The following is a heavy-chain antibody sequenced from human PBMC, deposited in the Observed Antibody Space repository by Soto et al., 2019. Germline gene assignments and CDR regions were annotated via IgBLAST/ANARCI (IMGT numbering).Heavy chain of an antibody. CDR2: IYYSGST. J-gene: IGHJ4*02. V-gene: IGHV4-59*08. D-gene: IGHD3-9*01. CDR1: GGSISSYY. Sequence: SETLSLTCTVSGGSISSYYWSWIRQPPGKGLEWIGYIYYSGSTNYNPSLKSRVTISVDTSKNQFSLKLSSVTAADTAVYYCARQGSGRDILTGYQFDYWGQGTLVTVSS. CDR3: ARQGSGRDILTGYQFDY.